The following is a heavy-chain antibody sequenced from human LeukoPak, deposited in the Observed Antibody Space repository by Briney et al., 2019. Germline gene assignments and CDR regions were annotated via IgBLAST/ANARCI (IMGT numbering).Heavy chain of an antibody. CDR2: IRSKAYGGTT. Sequence: GGSLRLSCTASGFTFGDYAMSWVRQAPGKGLEWVGFIRSKAYGGTTEYAASVRGRFSISRDDSKSIAYLQMNSLKTEDTAVYYCTRVRGYSYGYGDYWGQGTLVTVSS. CDR1: GFTFGDYA. V-gene: IGHV3-49*04. D-gene: IGHD5-18*01. J-gene: IGHJ4*02. CDR3: TRVRGYSYGYGDY.